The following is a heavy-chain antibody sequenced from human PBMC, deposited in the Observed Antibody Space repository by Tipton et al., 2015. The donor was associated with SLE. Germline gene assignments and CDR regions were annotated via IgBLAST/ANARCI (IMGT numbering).Heavy chain of an antibody. CDR1: GYSISTAYY. CDR3: ARGGVRYLIGRMDV. V-gene: IGHV4-38-2*02. D-gene: IGHD3-9*01. Sequence: TLSLTCTVSGYSISTAYYWGWIRQPPGKGLEWIGRLYGSGSPTHYNPSLESRVTTSVDKSQNQFSLKLTSVTAADTGVYYCARGGVRYLIGRMDVWGSGTTVTVSS. J-gene: IGHJ6*03. CDR2: LYGSGSPT.